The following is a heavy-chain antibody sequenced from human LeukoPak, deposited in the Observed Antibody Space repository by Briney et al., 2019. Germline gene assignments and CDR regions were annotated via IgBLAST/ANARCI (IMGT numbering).Heavy chain of an antibody. J-gene: IGHJ4*02. CDR3: ARGREPHFDY. D-gene: IGHD1-26*01. V-gene: IGHV4-38-2*02. Sequence: SETLSLTCTVSGYSISSGYYWGWIRQPPGKGLEWIGSIYHSGSTYYNPSLKSRVTISVDTSKNQFFLKLSSVTAADTAVYYCARGREPHFDYWGQGTPVTVSS. CDR2: IYHSGST. CDR1: GYSISSGYY.